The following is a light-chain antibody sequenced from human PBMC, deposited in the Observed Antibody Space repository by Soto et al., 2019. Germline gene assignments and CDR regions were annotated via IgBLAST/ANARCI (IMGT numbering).Light chain of an antibody. J-gene: IGKJ4*01. V-gene: IGKV1-12*01. CDR2: AAS. CDR1: QGISSW. CDR3: QQATSFPLT. Sequence: DIQMTQSPSSVSASVGDRVTITCRASQGISSWLARYQQKPGKAPKLLIYAASSLQTGVPSRFSGSGSGTDFTPTISSLQPEDCATFYCQQATSFPLTVRGGTKLEIK.